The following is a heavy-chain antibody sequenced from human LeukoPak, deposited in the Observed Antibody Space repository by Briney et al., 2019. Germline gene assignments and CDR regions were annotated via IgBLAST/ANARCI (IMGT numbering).Heavy chain of an antibody. J-gene: IGHJ4*02. D-gene: IGHD6-13*01. V-gene: IGHV4-39*01. CDR3: ARQGRGSSWYYPDY. Sequence: SETLSLTCTVSGGSISSSSYYWGWIRQPPGKGLEWIGSIYYSGSTYYNPSLKSRVTISVDTSKNQFSLKLSSVTAADTAVYYCARQGRGSSWYYPDYWGQGTLVTVSS. CDR2: IYYSGST. CDR1: GGSISSSSYY.